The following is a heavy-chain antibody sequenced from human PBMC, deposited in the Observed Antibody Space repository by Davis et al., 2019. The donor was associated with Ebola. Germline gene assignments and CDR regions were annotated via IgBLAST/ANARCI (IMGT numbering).Heavy chain of an antibody. CDR1: GFTFSSYG. V-gene: IGHV3-7*03. Sequence: GGSLRLSCAASGFTFSSYGMHWVRQAPGKGLEWVANIKQDGSEKYYVDSVKGRFTISRDNAKNSLYLQMNSLRAEDTAVYYCARDNYDILTGYNDYWGQGTLVTVSS. CDR2: IKQDGSEK. J-gene: IGHJ4*02. CDR3: ARDNYDILTGYNDY. D-gene: IGHD3-9*01.